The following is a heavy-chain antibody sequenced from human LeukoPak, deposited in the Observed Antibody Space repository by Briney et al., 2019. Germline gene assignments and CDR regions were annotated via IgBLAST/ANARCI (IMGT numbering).Heavy chain of an antibody. CDR2: INSDGSST. CDR1: GFTFSNYW. CDR3: ARSPNMGRARNYFDY. Sequence: PGGSLRLSCAASGFTFSNYWMHWVRQAPGKGLVWVSRINSDGSSTTYADSVKGRFTISRDNAKNTLHLQMNSLRAEDTAVYYCARSPNMGRARNYFDYWGQGTLVTVSS. V-gene: IGHV3-74*01. D-gene: IGHD2-8*01. J-gene: IGHJ4*02.